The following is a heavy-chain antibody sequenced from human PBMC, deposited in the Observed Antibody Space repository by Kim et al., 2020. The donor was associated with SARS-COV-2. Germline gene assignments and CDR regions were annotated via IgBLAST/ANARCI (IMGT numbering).Heavy chain of an antibody. CDR2: TGGGGGST. Sequence: GGSLRLSCAASGFTYSTSVMTWVRQAPGKGLEWVSTTGGGGGSTYYADSVKGRFTISSDSSKNTLYLQMNNLRVEDTALYYCAKGGASDGYSWQRAVDYCGQGTLVTVSS. CDR1: GFTYSTSV. CDR3: AKGGASDGYSWQRAVDY. V-gene: IGHV3-23*01. D-gene: IGHD2-15*01. J-gene: IGHJ4*02.